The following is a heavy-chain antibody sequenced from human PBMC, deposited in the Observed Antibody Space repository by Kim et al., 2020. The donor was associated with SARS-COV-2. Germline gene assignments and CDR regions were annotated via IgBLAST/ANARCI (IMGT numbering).Heavy chain of an antibody. CDR3: ARGLKLSRSTSRGYSYGFDY. V-gene: IGHV4-34*01. Sequence: SETLSLTCAVYGGSFSGYYWSWIRQPPGKGLEWIGEINHSGSTNYNPSLKSRVTISVDTSKNQFSLKLSSVTAADTAVYYCARGLKLSRSTSRGYSYGFDYWGQGTLVTVSS. CDR2: INHSGST. CDR1: GGSFSGYY. J-gene: IGHJ4*02. D-gene: IGHD5-18*01.